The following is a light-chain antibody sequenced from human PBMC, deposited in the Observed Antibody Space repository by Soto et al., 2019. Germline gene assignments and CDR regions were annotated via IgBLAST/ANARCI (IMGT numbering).Light chain of an antibody. V-gene: IGLV2-14*01. CDR3: SSYRSSSTYV. CDR2: QVT. Sequence: QSALTQPASVSGSPGQSITICCTGTSSDVGSYNYVSWHQQHPGQAAKLMIYQVTNRASGVPDRFSASKSGNTASLTISGLQAGDEADYYCSSYRSSSTYVFGTGTKVTVL. J-gene: IGLJ1*01. CDR1: SSDVGSYNY.